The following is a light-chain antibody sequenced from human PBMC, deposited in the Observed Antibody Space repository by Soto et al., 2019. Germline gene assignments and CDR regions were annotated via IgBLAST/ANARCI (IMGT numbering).Light chain of an antibody. CDR3: QQYNNWPSMYT. CDR1: QSVSSN. CDR2: GAS. Sequence: EIVMTQSPATLSVSPGERATLSCRASQSVSSNLAWYQQKPGQAPRLLIYGASTRATAIPARFSGSGSGTEFTLTISSLQSEDFAVYYCQQYNNWPSMYTFGQGTKLEIK. V-gene: IGKV3-15*01. J-gene: IGKJ2*01.